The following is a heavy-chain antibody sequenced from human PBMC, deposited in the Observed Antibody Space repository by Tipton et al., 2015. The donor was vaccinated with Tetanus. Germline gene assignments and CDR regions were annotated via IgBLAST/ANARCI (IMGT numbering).Heavy chain of an antibody. CDR2: IYYTGNT. J-gene: IGHJ4*02. Sequence: TLSLTCSVSGGSISSADYYWSWIRQPPGKGLEWMGYIYYTGNTYYNPSLKSRVTISVDMSKNQFSLKLRSVTAADTAVYYCARRSVSARFDDWGQGAQVTVSS. V-gene: IGHV4-30-4*01. D-gene: IGHD6-6*01. CDR3: ARRSVSARFDD. CDR1: GGSISSADYY.